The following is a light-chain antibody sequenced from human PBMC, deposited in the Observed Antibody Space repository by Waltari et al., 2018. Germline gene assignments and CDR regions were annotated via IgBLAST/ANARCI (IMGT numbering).Light chain of an antibody. Sequence: EIVLTQSPDTLSLSPGERATLSCRASQWVTSSYLAWYQQKPGQAPRLLIYAASARATGIPDWFSGSGSGTYFTITISRLEHEDFAVYFCQQYGSSLVTFGGGTEVEIK. V-gene: IGKV3-20*01. CDR1: QWVTSSY. CDR3: QQYGSSLVT. J-gene: IGKJ4*01. CDR2: AAS.